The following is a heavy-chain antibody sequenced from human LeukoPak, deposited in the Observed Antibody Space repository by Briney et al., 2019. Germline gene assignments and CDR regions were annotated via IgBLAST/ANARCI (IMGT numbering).Heavy chain of an antibody. D-gene: IGHD1-14*01. CDR3: ARGPDPPGYYYYYMDV. CDR2: IYYSGST. J-gene: IGHJ6*03. CDR1: GGSISSYY. V-gene: IGHV4-59*01. Sequence: SETLSLTCTVSGGSISSYYWSWIRQPPGKGLEWIGYIYYSGSTNYNPSLKSRVTISVDTSKNQFSLKLSSVTAADTAVYYCARGPDPPGYYYYYMDVWGEGTTVTVSS.